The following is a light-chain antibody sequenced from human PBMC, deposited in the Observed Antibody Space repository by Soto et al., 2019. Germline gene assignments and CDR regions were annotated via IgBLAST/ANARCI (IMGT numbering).Light chain of an antibody. Sequence: DIVMTQSPLSLPVTPGEPASISCRSSQSLLHSNGYNYLDWYLQQPGQSPQLLIYLGSNRASGVPDRFSGSGSGTDFTLKISRVEAEDVGGYYCMQALQSPAFGPGTKVDIK. V-gene: IGKV2-28*01. CDR1: QSLLHSNGYNY. J-gene: IGKJ3*01. CDR3: MQALQSPA. CDR2: LGS.